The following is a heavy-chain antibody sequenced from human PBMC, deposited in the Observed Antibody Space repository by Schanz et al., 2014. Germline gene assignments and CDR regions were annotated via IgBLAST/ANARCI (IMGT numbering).Heavy chain of an antibody. CDR3: VGDSFFAFDY. CDR2: IKSDGSST. J-gene: IGHJ4*02. V-gene: IGHV3-74*01. Sequence: EVQLVESGGGLVQPGGSLRLSCAASGFTFSSYCMHWVRQVPGKGLVWVSRIKSDGSSTSYADSVKGRFTISRDNAKNTLYLQMNSLRAEDTAVYYCVGDSFFAFDYWGQGTLXTVSS. D-gene: IGHD3-3*01. CDR1: GFTFSSYC.